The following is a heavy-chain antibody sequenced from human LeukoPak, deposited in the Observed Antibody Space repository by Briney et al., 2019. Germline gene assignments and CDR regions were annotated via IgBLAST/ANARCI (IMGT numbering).Heavy chain of an antibody. CDR3: ARGEPNYEFWSGYNWFDP. D-gene: IGHD3-3*01. V-gene: IGHV4-34*01. J-gene: IGHJ5*02. CDR1: GGSFSGYY. CDR2: INHSGST. Sequence: SETLSLTCAVYGGSFSGYYWSWIRQPPGKGLEWIGEINHSGSTNYNPSLKSRVTISVDTSKNQFSLKLSSVTAADTAVYYCARGEPNYEFWSGYNWFDPWGQGTLVTVSS.